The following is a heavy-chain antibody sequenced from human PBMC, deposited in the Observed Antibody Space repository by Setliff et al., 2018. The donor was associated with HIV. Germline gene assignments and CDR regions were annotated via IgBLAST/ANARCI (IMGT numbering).Heavy chain of an antibody. J-gene: IGHJ5*02. Sequence: SETLSLTCTVSGGSISSYYWSWIRQPPGKGLEWIGYIYTSGSTNYNPSLKSRVTISAGSSKHQFSLNLNSVTAADTAVYYCARRAVQDGSITSSNWFDPWGQGILVTVSS. CDR3: ARRAVQDGSITSSNWFDP. V-gene: IGHV4-4*09. CDR1: GGSISSYY. CDR2: IYTSGST. D-gene: IGHD2-2*01.